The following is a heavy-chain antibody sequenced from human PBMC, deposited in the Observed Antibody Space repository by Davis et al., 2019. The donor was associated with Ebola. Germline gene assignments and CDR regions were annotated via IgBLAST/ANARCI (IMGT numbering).Heavy chain of an antibody. D-gene: IGHD5-12*01. CDR2: ISSSSSYI. Sequence: GESLKISCAASGFTFSSYSMNWVRQAPGKGLEWVSSISSSSSYIYYADSVKGRFTISRDNAKNSLYLQMNSLRAEDTAVYYCARDGYSGYAPGIYYYYGMDVWGQGTTVTVSS. J-gene: IGHJ6*02. CDR3: ARDGYSGYAPGIYYYYGMDV. V-gene: IGHV3-21*01. CDR1: GFTFSSYS.